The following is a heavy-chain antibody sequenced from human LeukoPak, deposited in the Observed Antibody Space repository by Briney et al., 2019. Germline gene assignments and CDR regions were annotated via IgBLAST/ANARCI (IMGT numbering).Heavy chain of an antibody. V-gene: IGHV3-7*01. J-gene: IGHJ3*02. CDR1: GFTFSETW. CDR3: AGPGVAGGAFDI. D-gene: IGHD1-26*01. Sequence: GGSLRLSCAASGFTFSETWMNWVRQVPGKGLEWVGNIEPDGSEKYYLDSVEGRFAISRDNVKNLLYLQMNSLRDEDTAVYYCAGPGVAGGAFDIWGQGTVVTVSS. CDR2: IEPDGSEK.